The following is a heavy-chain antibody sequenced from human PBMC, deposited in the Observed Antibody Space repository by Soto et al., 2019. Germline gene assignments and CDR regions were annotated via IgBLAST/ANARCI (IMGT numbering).Heavy chain of an antibody. Sequence: SETLSLTCTVSGGSISSGDHYWSWIRQPPGKGLEWIGYIYYSVSTYYNPSLKSRVTISVDTSKNQFSLKLSSVTAADTAVYYCARVYDILTGYIDYWGQGTLVTVSS. V-gene: IGHV4-30-4*01. CDR1: GGSISSGDHY. CDR3: ARVYDILTGYIDY. J-gene: IGHJ4*02. CDR2: IYYSVST. D-gene: IGHD3-9*01.